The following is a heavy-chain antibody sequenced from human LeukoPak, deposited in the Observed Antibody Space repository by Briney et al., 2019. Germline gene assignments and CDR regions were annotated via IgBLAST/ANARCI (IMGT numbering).Heavy chain of an antibody. CDR2: IYYSGST. V-gene: IGHV4-59*01. J-gene: IGHJ3*02. CDR1: GGSISSYY. CDR3: ARRCSGGSCYDAFDI. D-gene: IGHD2-15*01. Sequence: SETLSLTCTVSGGSISSYYWSWIRQPPGKGLEWIGYIYYSGSTNYNPSPKSRVTISVDTSKNQFSLKLSSVTAADTAVYYCARRCSGGSCYDAFDIWGQGTMVTVSS.